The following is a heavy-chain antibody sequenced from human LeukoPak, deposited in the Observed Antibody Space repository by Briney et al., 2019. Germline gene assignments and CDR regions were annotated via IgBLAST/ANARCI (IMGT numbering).Heavy chain of an antibody. CDR1: SVSISTYY. V-gene: IGHV4-59*01. D-gene: IGHD5-12*01. CDR3: ARSGRPTSWFDP. Sequence: SETLSLTCTVSSVSISTYYWSWIRQPPGKGLEWIGYIYYKGNTNYNPPLRSRVTISFDTPKNQFSLKLSSVTAADTAVYYCARSGRPTSWFDPWGQGTLVTVSS. CDR2: IYYKGNT. J-gene: IGHJ5*02.